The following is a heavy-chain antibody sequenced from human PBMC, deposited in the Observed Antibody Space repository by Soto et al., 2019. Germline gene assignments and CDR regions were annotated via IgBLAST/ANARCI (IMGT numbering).Heavy chain of an antibody. D-gene: IGHD2-8*01. CDR2: IFYSGTT. CDR3: ARRCGYAGMYDF. J-gene: IGHJ4*02. V-gene: IGHV4-39*01. CDR1: GGSISTNTYY. Sequence: QLQVQESGPGLMKPSETLSVTCTVSGGSISTNTYYWDWIRQPPGKGLEWIGTIFYSGTTYYNPSLNGRATRTVETSKNQYVLRLSSVTAADTAVFDYARRCGYAGMYDFWGQGTPVTVSS.